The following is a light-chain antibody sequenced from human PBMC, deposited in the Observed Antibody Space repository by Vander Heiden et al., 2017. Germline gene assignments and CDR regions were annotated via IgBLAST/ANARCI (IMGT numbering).Light chain of an antibody. CDR2: KAS. CDR3: AQGKT. Sequence: DIQMTHSPSTLSASVGARVTLTCRASQSISSWLAWYQQTPRNAPKLLIYKASSLEGGVRGRSSGSGSGTEFTLTIGSVVPDDFGTDDGAQGKTFGQGTKVEIK. J-gene: IGKJ2*01. V-gene: IGKV1-5*03. CDR1: QSISSW.